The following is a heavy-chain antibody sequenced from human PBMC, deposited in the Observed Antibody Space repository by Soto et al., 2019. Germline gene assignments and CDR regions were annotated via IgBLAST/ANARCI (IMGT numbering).Heavy chain of an antibody. D-gene: IGHD2-21*02. CDR3: ARDDATYCGGDCYRYFYYGMDV. CDR2: IIPMFPTA. V-gene: IGHV1-69*13. J-gene: IGHJ6*02. CDR1: GGTFSNHA. Sequence: SVKVSCKASGGTFSNHAISWVRQAPGQGLEWVGGIIPMFPTADYAQRFQGRVTITADDSTTTVYMELSGLRSEDTAMYYCARDDATYCGGDCYRYFYYGMDVWGQGTTVTVSS.